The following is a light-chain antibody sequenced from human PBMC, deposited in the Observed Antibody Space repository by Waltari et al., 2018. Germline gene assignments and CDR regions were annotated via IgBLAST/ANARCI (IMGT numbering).Light chain of an antibody. V-gene: IGLV3-21*02. Sequence: SYVLTPPPSVSVAPGQTATITCGGTNIGRYSVIWYQQKPGQAPVLVLYDDIDRPSGIPERFSGSSSGNTATVTISRVEAGDEADYYCQVWDRSSDQVVFGGGTKLTVL. CDR3: QVWDRSSDQVV. CDR1: NIGRYS. CDR2: DDI. J-gene: IGLJ2*01.